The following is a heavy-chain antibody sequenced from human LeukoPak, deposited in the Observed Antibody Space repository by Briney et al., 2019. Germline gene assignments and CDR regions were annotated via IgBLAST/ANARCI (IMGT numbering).Heavy chain of an antibody. CDR1: GGSVSSGSYY. V-gene: IGHV4-61*01. D-gene: IGHD3-9*01. CDR2: IYYSGST. Sequence: PSETLSLTCTVSGGSVSSGSYYWSWIRQPPGKGLEWIGYIYYSGSTNYNPSPKSRVTISVDTSKNQFSLKLSSVTAADTAVYYCARAYYDILTGYYPHWFDPWGQGTLVTVSS. CDR3: ARAYYDILTGYYPHWFDP. J-gene: IGHJ5*02.